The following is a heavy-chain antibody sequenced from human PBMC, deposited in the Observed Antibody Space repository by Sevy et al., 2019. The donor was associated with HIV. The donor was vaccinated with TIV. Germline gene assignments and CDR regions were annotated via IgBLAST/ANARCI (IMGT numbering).Heavy chain of an antibody. CDR2: INPNSGGT. CDR1: GYTFTGYY. D-gene: IGHD3-22*01. V-gene: IGHV1-2*02. CDR3: ARDNYYDSSGYYYGAFDI. Sequence: ASVKVSCKASGYTFTGYYMHWVRQAPGQGLEWMGWINPNSGGTNYAQKFQGRVTMTRDTSISTAYMELGRLRSDDTAVYYCARDNYYDSSGYYYGAFDIWGQGTMVTVSS. J-gene: IGHJ3*02.